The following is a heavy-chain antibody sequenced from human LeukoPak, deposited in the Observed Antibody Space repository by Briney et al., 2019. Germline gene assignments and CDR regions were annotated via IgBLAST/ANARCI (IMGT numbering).Heavy chain of an antibody. V-gene: IGHV3-7*01. D-gene: IGHD6-19*01. J-gene: IGHJ5*01. CDR3: AGGTGWVTDS. CDR1: GFTFSSYW. CDR2: IKQDGSEK. Sequence: GGSLRLSCAASGFTFSSYWMNWVRQAPGEGLEWVANIKQDGSEKYYVDSVKGRFTISRDNAKNSLYLQMNNLRVEDTAVYYCAGGTGWVTDSWGHGTLVIVSS.